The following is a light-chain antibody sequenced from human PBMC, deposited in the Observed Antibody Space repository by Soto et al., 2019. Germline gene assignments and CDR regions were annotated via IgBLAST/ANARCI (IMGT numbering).Light chain of an antibody. J-gene: IGKJ2*01. CDR2: AAS. Sequence: DFQMPQSPSSLSASVGDRVTITCRASQSIASFLNWYQQKPGKAPKLLIYAASSLQSGVPSGFSGSGSGTDFTLTISSLQPEHFATYFCQQSYSTPRTLGQGTKLHIK. CDR1: QSIASF. V-gene: IGKV1-39*01. CDR3: QQSYSTPRT.